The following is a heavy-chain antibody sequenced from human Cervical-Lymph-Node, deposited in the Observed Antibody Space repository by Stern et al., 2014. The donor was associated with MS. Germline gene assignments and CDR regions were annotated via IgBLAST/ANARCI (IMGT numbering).Heavy chain of an antibody. CDR1: GFTFSSYA. Sequence: VQLVESGGGVVQPGRSLRLSCAASGFTFSSYAMHWVRQAPGKGLEWVAVISYDGSNKYYADSVKGRFTISRDNSKNTLYLQMNSLRAEDTAVYYCASYSGWGPDYWGQGTLVTVSS. CDR2: ISYDGSNK. V-gene: IGHV3-30*04. CDR3: ASYSGWGPDY. D-gene: IGHD6-19*01. J-gene: IGHJ4*02.